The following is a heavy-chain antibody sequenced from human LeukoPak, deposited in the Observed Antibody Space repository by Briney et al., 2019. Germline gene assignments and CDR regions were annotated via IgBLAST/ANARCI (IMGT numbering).Heavy chain of an antibody. CDR3: ARLDRGSSSSLDAFDI. Sequence: ASVKVSCKASGYTFTSYYMHWVRQAPGQGLEWMGIINPSSGSTSYAQKFQGRVTMTRDTSTSTVYMELSSLRSEATAVYYCARLDRGSSSSLDAFDIWGQGTMVTVSS. V-gene: IGHV1-46*01. D-gene: IGHD6-13*01. J-gene: IGHJ3*02. CDR1: GYTFTSYY. CDR2: INPSSGST.